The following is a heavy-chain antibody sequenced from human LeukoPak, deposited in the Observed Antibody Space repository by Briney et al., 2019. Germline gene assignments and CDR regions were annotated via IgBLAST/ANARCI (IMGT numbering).Heavy chain of an antibody. CDR3: ASRDLAAAGTWFDY. CDR2: INHSGST. CDR1: GGSFSGYY. V-gene: IGHV4-34*01. J-gene: IGHJ4*02. D-gene: IGHD6-13*01. Sequence: SETLSLTCAVYGGSFSGYYWSWIRQPPGKGLEWIGEINHSGSTNYNPSLKSRVTISVDTSKNQFSLKLSSVTAADTAVYYCASRDLAAAGTWFDYWGQGTLVTVSS.